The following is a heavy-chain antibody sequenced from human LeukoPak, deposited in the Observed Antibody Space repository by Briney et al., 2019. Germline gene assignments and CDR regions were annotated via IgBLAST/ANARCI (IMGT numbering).Heavy chain of an antibody. D-gene: IGHD1-26*01. CDR3: ARDLSSGSYPFFDY. CDR1: GFTFRTYW. Sequence: PGGSLRLSCAASGFTFRTYWMHWVRQAPGKGLMWVSRISTDAGSTTGYADSVKGRFTISRDNAKNTLYLQMNSLRAEDTAVYYCARDLSSGSYPFFDYWGQGTLVT. J-gene: IGHJ4*02. V-gene: IGHV3-74*01. CDR2: ISTDAGSTT.